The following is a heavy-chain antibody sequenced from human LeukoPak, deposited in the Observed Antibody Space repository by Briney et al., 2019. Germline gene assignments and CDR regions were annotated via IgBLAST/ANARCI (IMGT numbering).Heavy chain of an antibody. CDR2: IIPIFGTA. Sequence: ASVKVSCKASGGTFSSYAISWVRQAPGQGLEWMGGIIPIFGTANYAQKFQGRVTITADESTSTAYMELSSLRSEDTAVYYCARAFGGYSYSSNWFDPWGQGTLVTVSS. CDR1: GGTFSSYA. CDR3: ARAFGGYSYSSNWFDP. J-gene: IGHJ5*02. V-gene: IGHV1-69*13. D-gene: IGHD5-18*01.